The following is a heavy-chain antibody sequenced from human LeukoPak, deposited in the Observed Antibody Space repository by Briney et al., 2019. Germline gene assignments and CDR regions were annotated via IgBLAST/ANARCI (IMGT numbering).Heavy chain of an antibody. CDR2: TYYSGST. Sequence: SETLSLTCTVSGGSISSYYWSWIRQPPGKGLEWIGYTYYSGSTNYNPSLKSRVTISVDTSKNQFSLKLSSVTAADTAVYYCARVGEQLEIDYWGQGTLVTVSS. V-gene: IGHV4-59*01. D-gene: IGHD6-13*01. CDR1: GGSISSYY. J-gene: IGHJ4*02. CDR3: ARVGEQLEIDY.